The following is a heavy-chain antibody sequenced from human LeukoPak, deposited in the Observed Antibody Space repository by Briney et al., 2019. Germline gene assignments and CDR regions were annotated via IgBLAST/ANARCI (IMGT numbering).Heavy chain of an antibody. CDR1: GYTFTSYA. V-gene: IGHV1-18*01. J-gene: IGHJ4*02. D-gene: IGHD1-26*01. Sequence: ASVKVSCKASGYTFTSYAMHWVRQAPGQRLEWMGWISAYNGNTNYAQKLQGRVTMTTDTSTSTAYMELRSLRSDDTAVYYCARSGDIVGASGYWGQGTLVTVSS. CDR3: ARSGDIVGASGY. CDR2: ISAYNGNT.